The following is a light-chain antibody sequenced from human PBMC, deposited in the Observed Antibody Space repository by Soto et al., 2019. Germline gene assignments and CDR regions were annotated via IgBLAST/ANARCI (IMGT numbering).Light chain of an antibody. J-gene: IGKJ4*01. Sequence: EIVLTQSPGTLSLSPGERATHSCRASQSVSSSYLAGYQQKPGQAPRLLIYGASSRATGIPDRFSGSGSGKDFTLTISRLEPEDFAVYYCHQYDSTPLTFGGGKKVEIK. CDR2: GAS. CDR1: QSVSSSY. V-gene: IGKV3-20*01. CDR3: HQYDSTPLT.